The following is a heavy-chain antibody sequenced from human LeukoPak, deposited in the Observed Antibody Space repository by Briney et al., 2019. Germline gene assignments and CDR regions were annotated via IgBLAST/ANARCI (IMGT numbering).Heavy chain of an antibody. Sequence: GESLKISCKGSGYSFTSYWIGWVRQMPGKGLEWMGIIYPGDSDTRYSPSFQGQVTISADKSISTAYLQWSSLKASDTAMYYCARGGGPMSSGWYDRPLIGGPFDYWGQGTLVTVSS. CDR3: ARGGGPMSSGWYDRPLIGGPFDY. CDR2: IYPGDSDT. D-gene: IGHD6-19*01. V-gene: IGHV5-51*01. J-gene: IGHJ4*02. CDR1: GYSFTSYW.